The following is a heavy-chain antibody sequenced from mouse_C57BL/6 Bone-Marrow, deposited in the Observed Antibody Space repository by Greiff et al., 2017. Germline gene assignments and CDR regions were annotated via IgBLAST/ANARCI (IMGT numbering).Heavy chain of an antibody. D-gene: IGHD2-1*01. Sequence: QVQLQQSGPELVKPGASVKISCKASGYTFTDYYINWVQQMPGQGLEWIGWIFPGSGSTYYNEKFKGKATLTVDKSSSTAYMLLSSLTSEDSAVYFCARYPAYCNYGFAYWGQGTLVTVSA. V-gene: IGHV1-75*01. J-gene: IGHJ3*01. CDR3: ARYPAYCNYGFAY. CDR2: IFPGSGST. CDR1: GYTFTDYY.